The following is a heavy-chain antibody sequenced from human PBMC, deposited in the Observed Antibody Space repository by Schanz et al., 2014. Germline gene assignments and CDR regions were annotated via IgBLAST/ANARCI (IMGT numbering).Heavy chain of an antibody. CDR1: GFTFSVYW. CDR2: ISGDGTTT. CDR3: ARGYSNIWSPMAY. V-gene: IGHV3-74*01. J-gene: IGHJ4*02. D-gene: IGHD6-13*01. Sequence: EVQLVESGGGLVQPGGSLRLSCAASGFTFSVYWMHWVRQPPGEGLVSVSRISGDGTTTSYADSVKGRFTITRDIAKNSLSLQMNSLRAEDTAVYYCARGYSNIWSPMAYWGQGTLVAVSS.